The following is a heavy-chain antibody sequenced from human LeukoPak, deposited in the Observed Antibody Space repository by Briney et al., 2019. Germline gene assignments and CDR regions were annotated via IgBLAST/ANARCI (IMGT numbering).Heavy chain of an antibody. CDR3: ARGQFGSGWLTYYYYGMDV. J-gene: IGHJ6*02. V-gene: IGHV3-7*03. D-gene: IGHD6-19*01. CDR1: GFTFSIYW. Sequence: GGSLRLSCAASGFTFSIYWMSWVRQAPGKGLEWVANIKPDGSEKYYVDSVKGRFTISRDNAKNSLYLQMNSLRAEDTAVYYCARGQFGSGWLTYYYYGMDVWGQGTTVTVSS. CDR2: IKPDGSEK.